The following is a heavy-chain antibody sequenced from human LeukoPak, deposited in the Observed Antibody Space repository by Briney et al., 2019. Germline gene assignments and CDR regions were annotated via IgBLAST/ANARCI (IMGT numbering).Heavy chain of an antibody. D-gene: IGHD3-3*01. CDR1: GYTFTGYY. CDR2: INPNSGGT. Sequence: ASVKVSCKASGYTFTGYYMHWVRQAPGQGLEWMGWINPNSGGTNYAQKFQGWVTMTRDTSISTAYMELSRLRSDDTAVYYCARDHTIFGVVAFDIWGQGTMVTVSS. CDR3: ARDHTIFGVVAFDI. V-gene: IGHV1-2*04. J-gene: IGHJ3*02.